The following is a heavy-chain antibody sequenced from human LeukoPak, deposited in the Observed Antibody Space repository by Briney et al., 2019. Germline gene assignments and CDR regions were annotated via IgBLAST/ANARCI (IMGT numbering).Heavy chain of an antibody. CDR1: GGSISTYY. Sequence: SETLSLTCTVSGGSISTYYWSCIRQPAGKGLEWIGRIYASGNTKYNPSLKSRVAMSVDTSKNQFSLTLNAVTAADTAVYYCARDRVYYMDVWGKGTPVTVSS. J-gene: IGHJ6*03. CDR3: ARDRVYYMDV. V-gene: IGHV4-4*07. CDR2: IYASGNT.